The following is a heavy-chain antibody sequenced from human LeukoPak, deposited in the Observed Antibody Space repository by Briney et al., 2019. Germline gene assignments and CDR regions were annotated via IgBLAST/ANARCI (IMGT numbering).Heavy chain of an antibody. Sequence: SETLSLTCTVSGGSISSYYWSWIRQPPGKGLEWIGYIYYSGSTNYNPSLKSRVTISVDTSKNQFSLKLISVTAADTAVYYCARARQLYGMDVWGQGTTVTVSS. CDR3: ARARQLYGMDV. CDR1: GGSISSYY. J-gene: IGHJ6*02. D-gene: IGHD1-1*01. CDR2: IYYSGST. V-gene: IGHV4-59*01.